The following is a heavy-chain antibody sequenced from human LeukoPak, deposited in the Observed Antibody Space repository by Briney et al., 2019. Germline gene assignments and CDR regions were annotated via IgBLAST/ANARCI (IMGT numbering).Heavy chain of an antibody. J-gene: IGHJ3*02. CDR1: VYTFTSYD. CDR2: MNPNSGNT. V-gene: IGHV1-8*01. CDR3: VLGLRITMIPGAFDI. Sequence: ASVNVSFKASVYTFTSYDINWVRQATGQGLEWMGWMNPNSGNTGYAQKFQGRVTMTRNTSISTAYMELSSLRSEDTAVYYCVLGLRITMIPGAFDIWGQGTMVTVSS. D-gene: IGHD3-22*01.